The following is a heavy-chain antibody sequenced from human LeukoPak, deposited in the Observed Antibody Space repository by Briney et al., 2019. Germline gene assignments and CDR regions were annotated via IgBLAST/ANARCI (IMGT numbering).Heavy chain of an antibody. CDR2: ISGNGGST. D-gene: IGHD3-22*01. Sequence: PGGSLRLXCAASGFTFSDYAITWVRQAPGKGLEWVSHISGNGGSTSYADSVRGRFTVSRDNSKNMLYLQMNSLRVDDTAVYYCAKVRPFTPIAVVPEYFDYWGQGTLVAVSS. CDR1: GFTFSDYA. V-gene: IGHV3-23*01. J-gene: IGHJ4*02. CDR3: AKVRPFTPIAVVPEYFDY.